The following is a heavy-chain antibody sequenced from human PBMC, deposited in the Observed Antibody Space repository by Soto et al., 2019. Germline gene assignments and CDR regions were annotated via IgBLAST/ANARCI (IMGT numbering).Heavy chain of an antibody. Sequence: QLRLQESGPGLVKPSETLSLTCTVSGGSIGSSTYYWGWIRQPPGKGLEWIGSMYSSGNTYYKPSLKSRVTVSVDTSKNPFSLKLSSVTAADTAVYYCARQPYDSRGYSYGTWGQGTLVTVSS. V-gene: IGHV4-39*01. CDR3: ARQPYDSRGYSYGT. D-gene: IGHD3-22*01. CDR2: MYSSGNT. J-gene: IGHJ5*02. CDR1: GGSIGSSTYY.